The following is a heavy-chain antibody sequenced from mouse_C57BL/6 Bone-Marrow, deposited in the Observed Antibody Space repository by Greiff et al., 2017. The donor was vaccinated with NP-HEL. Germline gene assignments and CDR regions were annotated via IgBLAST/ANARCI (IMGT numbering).Heavy chain of an antibody. V-gene: IGHV1-52*01. D-gene: IGHD1-2*01. CDR2: IDPSDSET. Sequence: QVQLKQPGAELVRPGSSVKLSCKASGYTFTSYWMHWVKQRPIQGLEWIGNIDPSDSETHYNQKFKDKATLTVDKSSSTAYMQLSSLTSEDSAVYYCARSRPDAMDYWGQGTSVTVSS. J-gene: IGHJ4*01. CDR3: ARSRPDAMDY. CDR1: GYTFTSYW.